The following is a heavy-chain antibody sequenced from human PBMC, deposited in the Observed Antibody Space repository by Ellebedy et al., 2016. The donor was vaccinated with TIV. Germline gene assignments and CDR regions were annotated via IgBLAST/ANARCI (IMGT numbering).Heavy chain of an antibody. Sequence: GGSLRLSCAASGFTFSNYWMAWVRQAPGKGLEWVANIRNDGVERFYVDSVKGRFTISRDNAKNLLFLQMNSLRAEDTAVYYCVRTARIADYWGQGTLVTVSS. V-gene: IGHV3-7*01. J-gene: IGHJ4*02. D-gene: IGHD2-21*02. CDR3: VRTARIADY. CDR1: GFTFSNYW. CDR2: IRNDGVER.